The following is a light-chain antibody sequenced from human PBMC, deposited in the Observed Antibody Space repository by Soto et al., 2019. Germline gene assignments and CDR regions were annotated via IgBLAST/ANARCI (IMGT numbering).Light chain of an antibody. CDR1: QSISDY. CDR2: DAS. Sequence: DIQMTQSPSTLSASVGDSVIITCRASQSISDYLAWYQQKPGKAPKLLIYDASNLESGVPSTFSGSGSGTEFTLTFSSLQPDDFATYYCQQYYTYWQMFGQGTRVEIK. J-gene: IGKJ1*01. V-gene: IGKV1-5*01. CDR3: QQYYTYWQM.